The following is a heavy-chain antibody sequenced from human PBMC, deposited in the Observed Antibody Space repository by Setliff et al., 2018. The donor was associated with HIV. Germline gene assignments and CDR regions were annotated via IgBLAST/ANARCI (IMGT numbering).Heavy chain of an antibody. D-gene: IGHD3-22*01. CDR2: ISGGGGTT. CDR3: AKGSGYYESAFDI. J-gene: IGHJ3*02. CDR1: GFTFSNYA. V-gene: IGHV3-23*01. Sequence: PGGSLRLSCVASGFTFSNYAMSWVRQAPGKGPEWVSAISGGGGTTYYADSGKGRFTISRDNSKNTLYLKMNSLRAEDTAVYYCAKGSGYYESAFDIWGQGTMGTVS.